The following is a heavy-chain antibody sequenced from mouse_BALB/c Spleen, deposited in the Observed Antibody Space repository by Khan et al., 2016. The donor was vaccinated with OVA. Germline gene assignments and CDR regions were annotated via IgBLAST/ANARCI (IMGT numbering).Heavy chain of an antibody. CDR1: GFSLTTYG. Sequence: QVQLKQSGPGLVQPSQSLSITCTVSGFSLTTYGVHWVRQSPGKGLEWLGLIWSGGNTAYNAAFISRLSITKDNSKSKVFFKKNSLQADDTAMYYCARNSYMYDFTYWGQGTLVTVSA. CDR3: ARNSYMYDFTY. V-gene: IGHV2-2*01. J-gene: IGHJ3*01. D-gene: IGHD2-14*01. CDR2: IWSGGNT.